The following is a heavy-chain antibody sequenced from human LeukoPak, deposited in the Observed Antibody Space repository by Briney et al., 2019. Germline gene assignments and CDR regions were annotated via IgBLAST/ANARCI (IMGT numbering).Heavy chain of an antibody. CDR3: ARYDGSGP. V-gene: IGHV4-4*02. CDR1: GGTITSTNW. Sequence: SETLSLTCAVSGGTITSTNWWSWVRQSPGKGLEWIGEIYYDGSTNYNPSLKSRVTISVDTSKNQFSLKLSSVTAADTAVYYCARYDGSGPWGQGTLVTVSS. J-gene: IGHJ5*02. CDR2: IYYDGST. D-gene: IGHD3-10*01.